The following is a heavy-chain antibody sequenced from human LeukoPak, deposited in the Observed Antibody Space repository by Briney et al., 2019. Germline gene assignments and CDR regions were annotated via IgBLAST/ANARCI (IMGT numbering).Heavy chain of an antibody. CDR2: VYYGGDT. J-gene: IGHJ1*01. D-gene: IGHD2-15*01. Sequence: GGSLRLSCAASGFTVSTNYMNWVRQAPGKRLEWVSVVYYGGDTYYSDSVRGRFTISRDTSKNTLYLQMNSLRAEDTAVYYCASPGYCSGSICYSGYFQHWGQGTLVTVSS. V-gene: IGHV3-53*01. CDR1: GFTVSTNY. CDR3: ASPGYCSGSICYSGYFQH.